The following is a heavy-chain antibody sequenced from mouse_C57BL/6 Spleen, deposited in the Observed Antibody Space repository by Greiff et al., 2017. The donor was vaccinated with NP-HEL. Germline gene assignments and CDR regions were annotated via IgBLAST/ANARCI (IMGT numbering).Heavy chain of an antibody. CDR3: ASSFYYDYSYFDY. V-gene: IGHV1-76*01. CDR1: GYTFTDYY. J-gene: IGHJ2*01. CDR2: IYPGSGNT. Sequence: VKLVESGAELVRPGASVKLSCKASGYTFTDYYINWVKQRPGQGLEWIARIYPGSGNTYYNEKFKGKATLTAEKSSSTAYMQLSSLTSEDSAVYFCASSFYYDYSYFDYWGQGTTLTVSS. D-gene: IGHD2-4*01.